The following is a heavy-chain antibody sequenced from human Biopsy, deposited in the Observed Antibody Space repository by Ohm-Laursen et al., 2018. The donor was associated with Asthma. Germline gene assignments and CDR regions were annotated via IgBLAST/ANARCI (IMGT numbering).Heavy chain of an antibody. CDR1: RFTYE. D-gene: IGHD3-22*01. V-gene: IGHV3-30*14. CDR2: ISYDGSSI. CDR3: ARGDSSNWSHYYFDY. J-gene: IGHJ4*02. Sequence: SLRLSCTAARFTYEMHWVRQAPGKGLEWVAVISYDGSSIYYADSVRGRFTISRDYSKNTLYPQMHSLRAEDTAVYYCARGDSSNWSHYYFDYWGQGTLVTVSS.